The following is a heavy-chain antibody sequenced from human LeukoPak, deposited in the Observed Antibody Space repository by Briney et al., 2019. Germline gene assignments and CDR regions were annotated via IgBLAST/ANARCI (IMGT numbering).Heavy chain of an antibody. J-gene: IGHJ6*02. CDR2: ISGDGVDT. V-gene: IGHV3-43*02. D-gene: IGHD6-13*01. CDR3: TRVQLIDYYYPGMDV. CDR1: GFTFDDYA. Sequence: QPGGSLRLSCAASGFTFDDYAMHWVRQPPGKGLEWVSFISGDGVDTYHADSVKGRFTISIDNSKNSLYLLMNSLKTEDTAVYYCTRVQLIDYYYPGMDVWGQGTTVTVSS.